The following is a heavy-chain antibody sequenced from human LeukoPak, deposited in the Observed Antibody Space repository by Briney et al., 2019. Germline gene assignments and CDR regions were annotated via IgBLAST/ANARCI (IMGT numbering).Heavy chain of an antibody. CDR2: ISGSGGST. D-gene: IGHD3-10*01. J-gene: IGHJ6*02. CDR3: TKSETYYYGSGSPLGMDV. Sequence: GGSLRLSCAASGFTFSSYAMSWVRQAPGKGLEWVSAISGSGGSTYYADSVKGRFTISRDNSKNTLYLQMNSLRAEDTAVYYCTKSETYYYGSGSPLGMDVWGQGTTVTVSS. CDR1: GFTFSSYA. V-gene: IGHV3-23*01.